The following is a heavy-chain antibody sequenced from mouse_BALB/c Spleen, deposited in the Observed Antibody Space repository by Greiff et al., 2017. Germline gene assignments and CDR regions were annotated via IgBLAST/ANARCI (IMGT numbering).Heavy chain of an antibody. CDR1: GFTFSSYG. J-gene: IGHJ2*01. Sequence: EVQLVESGGDLVKPGGSLKLSCAASGFTFSSYGMPWVRQTPDKRLEWVATISSGGSYTYYPDSVKGRFTISRDNAKNTLYLQMSSLKSEDTAMYYCARRYGNFYFDYWGQGTTLTVSS. CDR3: ARRYGNFYFDY. V-gene: IGHV5-6*01. CDR2: ISSGGSYT. D-gene: IGHD2-10*02.